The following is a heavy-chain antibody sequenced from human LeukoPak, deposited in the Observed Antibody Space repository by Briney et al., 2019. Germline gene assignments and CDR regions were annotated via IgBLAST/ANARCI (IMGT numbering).Heavy chain of an antibody. V-gene: IGHV4-34*01. D-gene: IGHD2-2*01. CDR1: GGSFSGYY. J-gene: IGHJ4*02. CDR3: ARGVLGYCSSTSYHFFDY. CDR2: INHSGST. Sequence: SETLSLTCAVYGGSFSGYYWSWIRQPPGKGLEWIGEINHSGSTNYSPSLKSRVTISVDTSKNQFSLKLSSVTAADTAVYYCARGVLGYCSSTSYHFFDYWGQGTLVTVSS.